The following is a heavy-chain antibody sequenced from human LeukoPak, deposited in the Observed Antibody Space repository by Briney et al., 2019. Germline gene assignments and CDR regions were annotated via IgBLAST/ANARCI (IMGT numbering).Heavy chain of an antibody. CDR3: AKVFYGSGSYYKGPLDY. V-gene: IGHV3-30*18. Sequence: GGSLRLSCAASGFTFSSYGMHWVRQAPGKGLEWVAVISYDGSNKYYADSVKGRFTISRDNSKNTLYLQMNSLRAEDTAVYYCAKVFYGSGSYYKGPLDYWGQGTLVTVSS. CDR2: ISYDGSNK. D-gene: IGHD3-10*01. J-gene: IGHJ4*02. CDR1: GFTFSSYG.